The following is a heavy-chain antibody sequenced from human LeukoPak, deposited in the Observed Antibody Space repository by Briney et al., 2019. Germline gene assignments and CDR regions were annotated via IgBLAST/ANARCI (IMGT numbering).Heavy chain of an antibody. V-gene: IGHV3-30-3*01. CDR1: GFTFSSYA. CDR2: ISYDGSNK. D-gene: IGHD3-3*01. CDR3: ARDPLNVLRFLEWFGYSFDY. Sequence: GRSLRLSCAASGFTFSSYAMHWVRQAPGKGLEWVAVISYDGSNKYYADSVKGRFTISRDNSKNTLYLQMNSLRAEDTAVYYCARDPLNVLRFLEWFGYSFDYWGQGTLVTVSS. J-gene: IGHJ4*02.